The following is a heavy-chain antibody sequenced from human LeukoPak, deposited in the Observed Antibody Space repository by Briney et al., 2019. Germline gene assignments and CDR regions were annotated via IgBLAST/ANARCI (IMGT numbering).Heavy chain of an antibody. V-gene: IGHV1-8*01. J-gene: IGHJ6*02. D-gene: IGHD3-9*01. Sequence: ASVKVSCKASGYTFTSYDINWVRQATGQGLEWMGWMNSISGNTGYAQKFQGRVTMTRNTSISTAYMELSSLRSEDTAVYYCASHYDILTGYYSRRDYYGMDVWGQGTTVTVSS. CDR3: ASHYDILTGYYSRRDYYGMDV. CDR1: GYTFTSYD. CDR2: MNSISGNT.